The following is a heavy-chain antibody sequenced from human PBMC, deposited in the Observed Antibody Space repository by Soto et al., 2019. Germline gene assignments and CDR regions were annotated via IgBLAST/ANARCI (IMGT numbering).Heavy chain of an antibody. D-gene: IGHD6-13*01. CDR3: ARSCGVAAAGPFDH. Sequence: QVQLQESGPGLVKPSQTLSLTCTVSGGSISSGGYYWSWIRQHPGKGLEWIGYIYYSGSTYYNPSLKSRVTRSVDTSKNQFSLKPRSVTAADTAVYYCARSCGVAAAGPFDHWGQGTLVTVSS. J-gene: IGHJ5*02. CDR1: GGSISSGGYY. CDR2: IYYSGST. V-gene: IGHV4-31*03.